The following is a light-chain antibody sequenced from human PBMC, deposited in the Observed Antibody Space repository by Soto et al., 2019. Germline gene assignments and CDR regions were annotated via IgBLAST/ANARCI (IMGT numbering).Light chain of an antibody. CDR2: AAS. V-gene: IGKV1-39*01. CDR3: QQRYRTPRT. Sequence: DILMSPSPSSLVTSTCEGATITCQASQSLSSYLDWYQQKPGKAPKLLIYAASSLQSGVPSRFSGSGSGTDFSLTISSLQPEDFATYYCQQRYRTPRTFGGGTKVDIK. CDR1: QSLSSY. J-gene: IGKJ4*01.